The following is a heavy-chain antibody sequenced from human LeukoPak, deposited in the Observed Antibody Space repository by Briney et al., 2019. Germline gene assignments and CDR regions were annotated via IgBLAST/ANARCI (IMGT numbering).Heavy chain of an antibody. J-gene: IGHJ6*03. CDR3: ATYSYGPYYYYYYMDV. CDR2: IYYSGST. D-gene: IGHD5-18*01. Sequence: SETLSLTCTVSGGPISSYYWSWIRQPPGKGLEWIGYIYYSGSTNYNPSLKSRVTISVDTSKNQFSLKLSSVTAADTAVYYCATYSYGPYYYYYYMDVWGKGTTVTVSS. CDR1: GGPISSYY. V-gene: IGHV4-59*01.